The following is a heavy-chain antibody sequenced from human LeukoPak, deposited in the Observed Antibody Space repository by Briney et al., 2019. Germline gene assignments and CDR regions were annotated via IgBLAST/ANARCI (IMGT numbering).Heavy chain of an antibody. J-gene: IGHJ2*01. D-gene: IGHD3-10*01. Sequence: SVKVSCEASGGTFSSYAISWVRQAPGQGLEWMGGIIPIFGTANYAQKFQGRVTITADESTSTAYMELSSLRSEDTAVYYCARDHLGLLWWYFDLWGRGTLVTVSS. V-gene: IGHV1-69*01. CDR3: ARDHLGLLWWYFDL. CDR1: GGTFSSYA. CDR2: IIPIFGTA.